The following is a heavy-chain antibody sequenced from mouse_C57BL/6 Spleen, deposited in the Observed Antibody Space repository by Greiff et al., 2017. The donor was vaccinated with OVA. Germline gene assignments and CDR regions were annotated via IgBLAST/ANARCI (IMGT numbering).Heavy chain of an antibody. CDR2: IDPSDSYT. CDR1: GYTFTSYW. V-gene: IGHV1-50*01. D-gene: IGHD1-1*01. Sequence: QVHVKQPGAELVKPGASVKLSCKASGYTFTSYWMQWVKQRPGQGLEWIGEIDPSDSYTNYNQKFKGKATLTVDTSSSTAYMQLSSLTSEDSAVYYCARRGVITTVRYAMDYWGQGTSVTVSS. J-gene: IGHJ4*01. CDR3: ARRGVITTVRYAMDY.